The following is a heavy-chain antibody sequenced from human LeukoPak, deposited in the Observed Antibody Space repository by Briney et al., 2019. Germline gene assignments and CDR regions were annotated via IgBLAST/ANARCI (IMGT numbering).Heavy chain of an antibody. V-gene: IGHV3-7*01. J-gene: IGHJ4*02. CDR1: GFTFSSYW. Sequence: TGGSLRLSCAASGFTFSSYWMSWVHQAPGKGLEWVANIKQDGSEEYYVDSVKGRFTISRDNAKNSLYLQMNSLRAEDTALYYCASSGYDFWSGYPLDYWGQGTLVTVSS. D-gene: IGHD3-3*01. CDR2: IKQDGSEE. CDR3: ASSGYDFWSGYPLDY.